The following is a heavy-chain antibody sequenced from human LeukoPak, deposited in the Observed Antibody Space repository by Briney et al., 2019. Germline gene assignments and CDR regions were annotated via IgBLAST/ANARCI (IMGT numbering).Heavy chain of an antibody. D-gene: IGHD3-22*01. J-gene: IGHJ6*03. CDR1: GYTFTSYG. CDR2: ISAYNGNK. Sequence: ASVKVSCKASGYTFTSYGISWVRQAPGQGLEWMGWISAYNGNKNYAQKLQGRVTMTTDTSTSTAYMELRSLGSDDTAVYYCARDLVTSLYYYDSSGYTPHRRPPPTEYYMDVWGKGTTVTVSS. CDR3: ARDLVTSLYYYDSSGYTPHRRPPPTEYYMDV. V-gene: IGHV1-18*01.